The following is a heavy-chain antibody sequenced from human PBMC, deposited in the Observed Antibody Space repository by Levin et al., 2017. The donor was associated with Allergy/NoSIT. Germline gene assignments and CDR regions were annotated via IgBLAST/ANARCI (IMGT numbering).Heavy chain of an antibody. D-gene: IGHD2-2*01. CDR1: GFTFSSYG. CDR2: IWYDGSNK. Sequence: QTGGSLRLSCAASGFTFSSYGMHWVRQAPGKGLEWVAVIWYDGSNKYYADSVKGRFTISRDNSKNTLYLQMNSLRAEDTAVYYCARDGEGFCSSTSCYGSLDSWGQGTLVTVSS. J-gene: IGHJ4*02. V-gene: IGHV3-33*01. CDR3: ARDGEGFCSSTSCYGSLDS.